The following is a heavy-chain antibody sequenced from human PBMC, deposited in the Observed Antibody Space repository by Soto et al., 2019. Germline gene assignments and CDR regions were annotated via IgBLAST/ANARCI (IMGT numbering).Heavy chain of an antibody. CDR3: AKDLTRQLSYWLDP. V-gene: IGHV1-2*02. D-gene: IGHD6-6*01. CDR1: GFSFTGYY. Sequence: ASVKVSCKASGFSFTGYYIHWLRQAPGQGLEWMGWINAHSGGTEYAQKFQGRVTLTRDTSIATAYLTLTSLTSDDTALYYCAKDLTRQLSYWLDPWGQGTQVTVSS. J-gene: IGHJ5*02. CDR2: INAHSGGT.